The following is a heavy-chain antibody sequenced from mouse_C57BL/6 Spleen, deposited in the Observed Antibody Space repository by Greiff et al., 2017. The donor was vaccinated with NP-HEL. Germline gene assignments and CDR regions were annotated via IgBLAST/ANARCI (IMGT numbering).Heavy chain of an antibody. CDR3: ARRGFYYGQPGAMDY. CDR1: GYTFTDYY. J-gene: IGHJ4*01. CDR2: INPNNGGT. Sequence: VQLQQSGPELVKPGASVKISCKASGYTFTDYYMNWVKQSHGKSLEWIGDINPNNGGTSYNQKFKGKATLTVDKSSSTAYMELRSLTSEDSAVYYCARRGFYYGQPGAMDYWGQGTSVTVSS. V-gene: IGHV1-26*01. D-gene: IGHD2-1*01.